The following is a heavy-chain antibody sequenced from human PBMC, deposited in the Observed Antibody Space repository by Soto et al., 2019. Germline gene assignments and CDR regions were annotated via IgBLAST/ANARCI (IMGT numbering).Heavy chain of an antibody. D-gene: IGHD5-18*01. J-gene: IGHJ6*02. CDR3: ARDRGLQLWVNYGMDV. V-gene: IGHV3-53*01. Sequence: EVQLVESGGVLIQPGGSLRLSCAASGFTVSSNYMSWVRQAPGKGLEWVSVIYSGGSTYYADSVKGRFTISRDNSKNTLYLQMNSLRAEDTAVYYCARDRGLQLWVNYGMDVWGQGTTVTVSS. CDR2: IYSGGST. CDR1: GFTVSSNY.